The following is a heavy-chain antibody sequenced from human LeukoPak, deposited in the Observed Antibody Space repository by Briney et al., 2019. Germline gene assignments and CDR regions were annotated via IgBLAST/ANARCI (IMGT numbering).Heavy chain of an antibody. CDR3: ARDLGQYYDTSDNWFDP. J-gene: IGHJ5*02. CDR2: IDTDGSNT. Sequence: PGGSLRLSCAASGFTFSSYWIHWVRQAPGKGLVWVSRIDTDGSNTNYADSVKGRFTISRDNAKNTLNLQMNSLRAEDTAVYYCARDLGQYYDTSDNWFDPWGQGTLVTVSS. CDR1: GFTFSSYW. V-gene: IGHV3-74*01. D-gene: IGHD3-22*01.